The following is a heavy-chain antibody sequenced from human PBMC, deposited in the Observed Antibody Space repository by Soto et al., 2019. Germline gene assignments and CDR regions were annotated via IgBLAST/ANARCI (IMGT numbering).Heavy chain of an antibody. V-gene: IGHV1-18*01. Sequence: QVQLVQSGAEVKKPGASVKVSCKASGYTFTSYGISWVRQAPGQGLEWMGWISAYNGNTNYAQKLQGRVTMTTDTPKSTAYRELRGLRSADTAVYYCARVSHDCSSARCYPVDWGQGTLVTVSS. D-gene: IGHD2-2*01. CDR2: ISAYNGNT. CDR1: GYTFTSYG. J-gene: IGHJ4*02. CDR3: ARVSHDCSSARCYPVD.